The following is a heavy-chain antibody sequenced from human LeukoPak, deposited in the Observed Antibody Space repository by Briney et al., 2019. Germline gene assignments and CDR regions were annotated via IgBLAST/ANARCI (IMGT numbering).Heavy chain of an antibody. CDR1: GGTFSSYA. Sequence: SVKVSCKASGGTFSSYAISWVRQAPGQGLEWMGRIIPILGIANYAQKFQGRVTMTRDTSTSTVYMELSSLRSEDTAVYYCGGDRFTMVWGGNHNWFDPWGQGTLVTVSS. CDR2: IIPILGIA. D-gene: IGHD3-10*01. CDR3: GGDRFTMVWGGNHNWFDP. J-gene: IGHJ5*02. V-gene: IGHV1-69*04.